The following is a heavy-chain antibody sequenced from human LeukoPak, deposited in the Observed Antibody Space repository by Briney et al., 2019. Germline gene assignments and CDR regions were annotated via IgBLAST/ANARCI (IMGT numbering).Heavy chain of an antibody. D-gene: IGHD2-2*01. CDR1: GFTVSSNY. V-gene: IGHV3-53*01. CDR3: AKHSAYCSSTSCYEYYYYYYMDV. J-gene: IGHJ6*03. Sequence: GGSLRLSCAASGFTVSSNYMSWVRQAPGKGLEWVSVIYSGGSTYYADSVKGRFTISRDNSKNTPCLQMNSLRAEDTAVYYRAKHSAYCSSTSCYEYYYYYYMDVWGKGTTVTVSS. CDR2: IYSGGST.